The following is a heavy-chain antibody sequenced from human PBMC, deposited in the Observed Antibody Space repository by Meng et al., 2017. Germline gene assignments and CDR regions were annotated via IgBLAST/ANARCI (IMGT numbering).Heavy chain of an antibody. CDR1: GYTFTGYY. CDR3: ARDLD. J-gene: IGHJ4*02. CDR2: INPNRGGT. Sequence: QVEVVKSGDEVKKPGDSVKVSCKASGYTFTGYYMHWVRQAPGQGIEWMGRINPNRGGTNYAQKFQGRVTMTRDTSMSTAYMELSRLRYDDTAVYYCARDLDWGQGTLVTASS. V-gene: IGHV1-2*06.